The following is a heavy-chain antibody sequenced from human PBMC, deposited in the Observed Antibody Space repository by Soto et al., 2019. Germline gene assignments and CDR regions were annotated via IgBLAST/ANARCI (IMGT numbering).Heavy chain of an antibody. CDR3: ARAGTGFYWFDP. CDR1: GFTLSSYW. Sequence: EVQLVESGGGLVQPGGSLRLSCAASGFTLSSYWMHWVRQAPRTGLVGVSRINYDGSTTSYADSVTGLFTISRDNARNTLYPQMNSLKAEHTAVYYRARAGTGFYWFDPWAQGTLVTVA. D-gene: IGHD6-19*01. CDR2: INYDGSTT. J-gene: IGHJ5*02. V-gene: IGHV3-74*01.